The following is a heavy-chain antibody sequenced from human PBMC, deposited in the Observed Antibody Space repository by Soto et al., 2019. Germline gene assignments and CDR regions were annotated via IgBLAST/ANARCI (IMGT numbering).Heavy chain of an antibody. CDR1: GGSLSGYY. D-gene: IGHD5-12*01. J-gene: IGHJ4*02. CDR2: VKDGGHT. CDR3: ARGQEGVVATH. V-gene: IGHV4-34*01. Sequence: QVQLQQWGAGLLKPSETLSLNCAVTGGSLSGYYWSWIRQPPGKGLEWIGEVKDGGHTNYSPSLRGRVTISSDTSNNQFSLRLNSVTAADTGVYYCARGQEGVVATHWHRGSLVMVSS.